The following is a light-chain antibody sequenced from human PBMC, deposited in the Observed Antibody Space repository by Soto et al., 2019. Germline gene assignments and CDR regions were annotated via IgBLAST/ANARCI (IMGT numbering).Light chain of an antibody. J-gene: IGLJ2*01. CDR2: SNN. Sequence: QSVLTQPPSASGTPGQRVTISCSGSNSNIGSNTVNWYQQLPGTAPKLLIYSNNQRPSGVPDRFSGSRSGTSASLAISGLQSEDEADYYCAAWDVSLNGHVVFGGGTKVTVL. V-gene: IGLV1-44*01. CDR1: NSNIGSNT. CDR3: AAWDVSLNGHVV.